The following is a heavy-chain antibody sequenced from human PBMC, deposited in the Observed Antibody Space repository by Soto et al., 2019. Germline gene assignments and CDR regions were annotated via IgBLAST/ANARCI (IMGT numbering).Heavy chain of an antibody. CDR1: GYTFTGYY. CDR3: AREDIVVVVAATRGHYYYGMDV. J-gene: IGHJ6*02. CDR2: INPNSGGT. V-gene: IGHV1-2*02. D-gene: IGHD2-15*01. Sequence: QVQLVQSGAEVKKPGASVKVSCKASGYTFTGYYMHWVRQAPGQGLEWMGWINPNSGGTNYAQKFQGRVTITADESTSTAYMELSSLRSEDTAVYYCAREDIVVVVAATRGHYYYGMDVWGQGTTVTVSS.